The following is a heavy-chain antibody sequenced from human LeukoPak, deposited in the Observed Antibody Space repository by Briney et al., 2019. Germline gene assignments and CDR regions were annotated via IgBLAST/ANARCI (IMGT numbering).Heavy chain of an antibody. V-gene: IGHV3-23*01. Sequence: GGSLRLSCAASGFTFSIYAMSWVRQTPGKGLEWFSSISGRGGFTHYAGAVKGRFTISRDNSKNTLYLQVNSLRAEDSAIYYCAKDRPNYFGTNGHYYRRDGDYWGQGTLVTVSS. D-gene: IGHD3-10*01. CDR3: AKDRPNYFGTNGHYYRRDGDY. CDR2: ISGRGGFT. J-gene: IGHJ4*02. CDR1: GFTFSIYA.